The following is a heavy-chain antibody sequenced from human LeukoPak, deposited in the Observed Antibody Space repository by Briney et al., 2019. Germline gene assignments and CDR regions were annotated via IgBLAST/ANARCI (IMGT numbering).Heavy chain of an antibody. D-gene: IGHD3-22*01. CDR3: ARGLRGESSGNNWFDP. CDR2: IYYSGST. V-gene: IGHV4-39*07. Sequence: SETLSLTCTVSGGSISSSSYYWGWIRQPPGKGLEWIGSIYYSGSTYYNPSLKSRVTISVDTSKNQFSVKLSSVTAADTAVYYCARGLRGESSGNNWFDPWGQGTLVTVSS. CDR1: GGSISSSSYY. J-gene: IGHJ5*02.